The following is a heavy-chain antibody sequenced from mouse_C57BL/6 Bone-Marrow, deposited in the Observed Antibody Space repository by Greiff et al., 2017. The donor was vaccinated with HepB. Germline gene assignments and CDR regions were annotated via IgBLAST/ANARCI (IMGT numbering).Heavy chain of an antibody. D-gene: IGHD3-3*01. J-gene: IGHJ4*01. CDR1: GFTFSSYA. V-gene: IGHV5-9-1*02. CDR2: ISSGGDYI. CDR3: TRGITGRLYYYAMDY. Sequence: EVKLVESGEGLVKPGGSLKLSCAASGFTFSSYAMSWVRQTPEKRLEWVAYISSGGDYIYYADTVKGRFTISRDNARNTLYLQRSSLKSEDTAMYYCTRGITGRLYYYAMDYWGQGTSVTVSS.